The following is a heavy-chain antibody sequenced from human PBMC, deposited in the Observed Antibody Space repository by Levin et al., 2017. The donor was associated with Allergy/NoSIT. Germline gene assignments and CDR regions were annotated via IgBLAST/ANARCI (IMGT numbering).Heavy chain of an antibody. V-gene: IGHV4-59*01. J-gene: IGHJ3*01. CDR1: GGAIRIFY. D-gene: IGHD3-16*01. CDR2: ITESGRT. CDR3: ARDTGGFAFDL. Sequence: SQTLSLTCTLSGGAIRIFYWSWIRQSPGKGLEWLAYITESGRTSSNPSLKSRLTVSLDTSKNQFSLHLTSMTAADTALYYCARDTGGFAFDLWGQGTLVTVSS.